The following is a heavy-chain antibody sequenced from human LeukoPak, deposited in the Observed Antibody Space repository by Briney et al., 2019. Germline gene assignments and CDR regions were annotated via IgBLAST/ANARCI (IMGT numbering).Heavy chain of an antibody. CDR1: GFTFSSYA. CDR3: ARETGSAVGSTDFDY. V-gene: IGHV3-30-3*01. D-gene: IGHD4-17*01. J-gene: IGHJ4*02. CDR2: TSYDGSNK. Sequence: QAGGSLRLSCAASGFTFSSYAIHWVRQAPGKGLEWVAVTSYDGSNKYYADSVKGRFTISRDNSKNTLYLQMNSLRAEDTAVYYCARETGSAVGSTDFDYWGQGTLVTVSS.